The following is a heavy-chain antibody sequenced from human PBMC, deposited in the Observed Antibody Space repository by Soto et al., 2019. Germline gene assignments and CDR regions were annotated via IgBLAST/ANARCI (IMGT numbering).Heavy chain of an antibody. CDR3: AREPTTVSNYFDY. D-gene: IGHD4-17*01. CDR2: ISSSSSTI. J-gene: IGHJ4*02. V-gene: IGHV3-48*01. CDR1: GFTFSSYS. Sequence: EVQLVESGGGLVQPGGSLRLSCAASGFTFSSYSMNWVRQAPGKGLEWVSYISSSSSTIYYADSVKGRFTISRDNAKNSLYLPMNSLRAEDTAVYYFAREPTTVSNYFDYWGQGTLVTVSA.